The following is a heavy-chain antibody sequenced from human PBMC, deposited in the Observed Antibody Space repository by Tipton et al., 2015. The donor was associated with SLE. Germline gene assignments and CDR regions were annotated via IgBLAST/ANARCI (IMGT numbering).Heavy chain of an antibody. Sequence: TLSLTCTVSGGSISSYSWSWIRQPPGKGLEWIGYVYYSGTTYSNPSLKSRVSISVDTSKIKFLLNVRSVTAADTAVYYCARSSDILTGPDNWGPGALVTVSS. CDR2: VYYSGTT. CDR3: ARSSDILTGPDN. CDR1: GGSISSYS. D-gene: IGHD3-9*01. V-gene: IGHV4-30-2*05. J-gene: IGHJ4*02.